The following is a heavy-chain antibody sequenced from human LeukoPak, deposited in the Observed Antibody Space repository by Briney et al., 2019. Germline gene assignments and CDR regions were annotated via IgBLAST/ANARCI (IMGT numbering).Heavy chain of an antibody. CDR3: ARRGHSGTFDI. CDR1: GGSISSGGYY. J-gene: IGHJ3*02. V-gene: IGHV4-31*03. Sequence: TSETLSLTCTVSGGSISSGGYYWSWIRQHPGKGLEWIGYIYYSGSTYYNPSLKSRVTISVDTSKNQFSLKLSSVTAADTAVYYCARRGHSGTFDIWGQGTMVTVSS. CDR2: IYYSGST. D-gene: IGHD3-10*01.